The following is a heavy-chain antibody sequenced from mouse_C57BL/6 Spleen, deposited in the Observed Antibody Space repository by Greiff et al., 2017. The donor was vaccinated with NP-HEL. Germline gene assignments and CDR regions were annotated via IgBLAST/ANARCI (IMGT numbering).Heavy chain of an antibody. CDR1: GYTFTEYT. CDR2: FYPGSGSI. Sequence: VKLMESGAELVKPGASVKLSCKASGYTFTEYTIHWVKQRSGQGLEWIGWFYPGSGSIKYNEKFKDKATLTADKSSSTVYMELSRLTSEDSAVYFCARHEEGVYYFDYWGQGTTLTVSS. CDR3: ARHEEGVYYFDY. J-gene: IGHJ2*01. V-gene: IGHV1-62-2*01.